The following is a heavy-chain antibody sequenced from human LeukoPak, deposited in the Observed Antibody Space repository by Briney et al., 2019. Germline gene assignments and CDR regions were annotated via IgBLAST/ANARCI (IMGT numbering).Heavy chain of an antibody. CDR2: ISGSGGST. Sequence: GGSLRLSCAASGFTFSSYAMSWVRQAPGKGLEWVSAISGSGGSTYYADSVKGRFTISRDNSKNTLYLQMNSLRAEDTAVYYCAKEGHGITMIVVVPNAFDIWGQGTMVTVSS. CDR3: AKEGHGITMIVVVPNAFDI. CDR1: GFTFSSYA. D-gene: IGHD3-22*01. J-gene: IGHJ3*02. V-gene: IGHV3-23*01.